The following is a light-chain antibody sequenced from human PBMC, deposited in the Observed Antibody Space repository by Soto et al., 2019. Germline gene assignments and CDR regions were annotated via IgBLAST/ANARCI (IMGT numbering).Light chain of an antibody. Sequence: DIQMTQSPSSLSASVGDRVTITCRASQSISSYLNWYQQKPGKAPKSLIYAASNLQSGVPSRFSGSGSGTDFTLTINNLQPEDFASYYCQQSYSTPITFGQGTRLEIK. J-gene: IGKJ5*01. CDR1: QSISSY. CDR3: QQSYSTPIT. CDR2: AAS. V-gene: IGKV1-39*01.